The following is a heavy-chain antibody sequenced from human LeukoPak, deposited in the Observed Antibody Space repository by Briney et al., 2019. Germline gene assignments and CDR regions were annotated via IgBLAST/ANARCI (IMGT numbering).Heavy chain of an antibody. D-gene: IGHD3-3*01. Sequence: GGSLRLSCAASGFTFSNAWMSWVRQAPGKGLEWVGRIKSKTDGGTTDYAAPVKGRFTISRDDSKNTLYLQMNSLKTEDTAVYYCTTRITIFGVVPDYWGQGTLVTVSS. J-gene: IGHJ4*02. V-gene: IGHV3-15*01. CDR1: GFTFSNAW. CDR2: IKSKTDGGTT. CDR3: TTRITIFGVVPDY.